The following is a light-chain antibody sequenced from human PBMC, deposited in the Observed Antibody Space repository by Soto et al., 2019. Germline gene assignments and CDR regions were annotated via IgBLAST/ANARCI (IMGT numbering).Light chain of an antibody. V-gene: IGKV3-15*01. Sequence: EIVMTQSPATLSVSPGERATLSCRASQSVSSNLAWYQQKPGLAPRLLIYGASTRATGIPARFSGSGSGTEFTLTISSLQSEDFAVYYCQQYNNWPITFGQGTRLEMK. CDR3: QQYNNWPIT. CDR2: GAS. J-gene: IGKJ5*01. CDR1: QSVSSN.